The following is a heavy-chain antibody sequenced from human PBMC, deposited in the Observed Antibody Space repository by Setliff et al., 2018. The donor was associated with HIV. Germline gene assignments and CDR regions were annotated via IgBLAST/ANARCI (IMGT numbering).Heavy chain of an antibody. CDR2: INPSSGST. Sequence: GASVKVSCKASGYTFTSYYMHWVRQAPGQGLEWMGIINPSSGSTTYAQKFQGRVTMTRDTSTSTVYMELRSLRSADTAIYYCATLNEYAYQTGGWFDPWGQGTPVTVSS. CDR3: ATLNEYAYQTGGWFDP. D-gene: IGHD3-16*01. V-gene: IGHV1-46*01. J-gene: IGHJ5*02. CDR1: GYTFTSYY.